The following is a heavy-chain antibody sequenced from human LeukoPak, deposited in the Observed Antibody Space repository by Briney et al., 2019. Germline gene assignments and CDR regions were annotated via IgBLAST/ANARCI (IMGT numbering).Heavy chain of an antibody. CDR2: INTNSGNP. J-gene: IGHJ4*02. CDR1: GYTFSSYA. Sequence: ASVKVSCKASGYTFSSYAMNWVRQAPGQGLEWMGWINTNSGNPTYAQGFTGRFVISLDTSVSTAYLQISSLKAEDTAVYYCARDYRGYCTNGVCPIDYWGQGTLVTVSS. V-gene: IGHV7-4-1*02. D-gene: IGHD2-8*01. CDR3: ARDYRGYCTNGVCPIDY.